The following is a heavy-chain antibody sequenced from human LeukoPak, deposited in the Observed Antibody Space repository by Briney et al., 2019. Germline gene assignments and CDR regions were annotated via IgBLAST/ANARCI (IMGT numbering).Heavy chain of an antibody. CDR1: GGSFSGYY. D-gene: IGHD1-26*01. CDR3: ARDPYSGSYWFDP. Sequence: PSETLSLTCAVYGGSFSGYYWSWIRQPPGKGLEWIGEINHSGSTNYNPSLKSRVTISVDTSKNQSSLKLSSVTAADTAVYYCARDPYSGSYWFDPWGQGTLVTVSS. CDR2: INHSGST. J-gene: IGHJ5*02. V-gene: IGHV4-34*01.